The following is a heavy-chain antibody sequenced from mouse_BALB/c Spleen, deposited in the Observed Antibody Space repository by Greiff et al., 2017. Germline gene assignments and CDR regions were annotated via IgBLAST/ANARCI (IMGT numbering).Heavy chain of an antibody. J-gene: IGHJ4*01. V-gene: IGHV1-7*01. CDR2: INPSTGYT. D-gene: IGHD2-14*01. CDR1: GYTFTSYW. Sequence: QVHVKQSGAELAKPGASVKMSCKASGYTFTSYWMHWVKQRPGQGLEWIGYINPSTGYTEYNQKFKDKATLTADKSSSTAYMQLSSLTSEDSAVYYCARRYRYDGYAMDYWGQGTSVTVSS. CDR3: ARRYRYDGYAMDY.